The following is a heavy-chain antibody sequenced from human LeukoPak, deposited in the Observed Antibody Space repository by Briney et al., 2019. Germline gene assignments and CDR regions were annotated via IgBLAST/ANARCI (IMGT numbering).Heavy chain of an antibody. CDR1: GFTFSSYA. V-gene: IGHV3-23*01. J-gene: IGHJ3*02. Sequence: GGSLRLSCAASGFTFSSYAMIWVRPAPGQGREGVSAISGSGGSTYYADPVKGRFTISRDNTKNTLYLQMNSLRAEDTAVYYCAKDLRLGNLYSYGQFFDIWGQGTMVTVSS. CDR2: ISGSGGST. CDR3: AKDLRLGNLYSYGQFFDI. D-gene: IGHD5-18*01.